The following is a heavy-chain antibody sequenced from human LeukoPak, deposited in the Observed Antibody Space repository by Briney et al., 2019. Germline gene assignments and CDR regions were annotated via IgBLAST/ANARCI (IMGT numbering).Heavy chain of an antibody. CDR1: GGSFSGYY. Sequence: SETLSLTCAVYGGSFSGYYWSWIRQPPGKGLEWIGEINHSGSTNYNPSLKSRVTISVDTSQNQFSLKLSSVTAADTAVYYCARGDIVATIPFDYWGQGTLVTVSS. CDR2: INHSGST. J-gene: IGHJ4*02. D-gene: IGHD5-12*01. V-gene: IGHV4-34*01. CDR3: ARGDIVATIPFDY.